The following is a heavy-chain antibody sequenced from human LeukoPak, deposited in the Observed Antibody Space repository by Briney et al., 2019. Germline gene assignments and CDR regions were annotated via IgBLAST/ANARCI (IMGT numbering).Heavy chain of an antibody. CDR3: ARDLDYYGSGSG. Sequence: PSETLSLTCAVYGGSFSGYYWSWIRQPPGKGRKWIGEINHSGSTNYNPSLKSRVTISVDTSKNQFSLKLSSVTAADTAVYYCARDLDYYGSGSGWGQGTLVTVSS. V-gene: IGHV4-34*01. D-gene: IGHD3-10*01. CDR2: INHSGST. CDR1: GGSFSGYY. J-gene: IGHJ4*02.